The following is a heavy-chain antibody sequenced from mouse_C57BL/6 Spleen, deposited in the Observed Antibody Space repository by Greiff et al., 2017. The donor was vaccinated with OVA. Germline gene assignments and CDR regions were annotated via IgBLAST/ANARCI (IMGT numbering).Heavy chain of an antibody. CDR3: ARSGLPYYYAMDY. Sequence: VQLQQSGAELVKPGASVKISCKASGYAFSSYWMNWVQQRPGKGLEWIGQIYPGDGDTNYNGKFKGKATLTADKSSSTAYMQLSSLTSEDSAVYFCARSGLPYYYAMDYWGQGTSVTVSS. V-gene: IGHV1-80*01. CDR2: IYPGDGDT. J-gene: IGHJ4*01. CDR1: GYAFSSYW. D-gene: IGHD2-4*01.